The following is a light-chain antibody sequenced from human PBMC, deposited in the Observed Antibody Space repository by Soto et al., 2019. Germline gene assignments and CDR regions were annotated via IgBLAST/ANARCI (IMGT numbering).Light chain of an antibody. CDR2: KVN. Sequence: QSVLTQPPSASGSPGQSVTISCTGTSSDVGGYNYVSWYQQHPGKAPKLMIYKVNKRPSGVPDRFSGSKSGNTASLTVSVLQAEDEAYYYCSSYAGSNNFGVFGAGTRSPS. CDR1: SSDVGGYNY. CDR3: SSYAGSNNFGV. J-gene: IGLJ1*01. V-gene: IGLV2-8*01.